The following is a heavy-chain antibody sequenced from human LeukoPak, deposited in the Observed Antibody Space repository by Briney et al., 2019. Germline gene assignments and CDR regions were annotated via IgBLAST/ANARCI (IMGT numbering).Heavy chain of an antibody. D-gene: IGHD3-16*01. CDR2: INPNSGGT. CDR3: ARDNDSRDPPHFDY. J-gene: IGHJ4*02. V-gene: IGHV1-2*02. CDR1: GYTFTGYY. Sequence: GASVKVSCKASGYTFTGYYIHWVRQAPGQGLEWMGWINPNSGGTKYAQKFQGRVTMTRDTSISTAYMELSSLRSEDTAVYYCARDNDSRDPPHFDYWGQGTLVTVSS.